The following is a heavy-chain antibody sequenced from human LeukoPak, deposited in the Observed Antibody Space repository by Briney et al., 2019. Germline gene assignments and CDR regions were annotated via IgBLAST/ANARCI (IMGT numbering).Heavy chain of an antibody. Sequence: GGSLRLSCAASGFTFSSYAMSWVRQAPGKGLEWVSAISGSGGSTYYADSVKGRFTISRDNAKNSLYLQMNSLRAEDTAVYYCARDGMPEGGYVDYWGQGTLVTVSS. J-gene: IGHJ4*02. CDR3: ARDGMPEGGYVDY. D-gene: IGHD1-26*01. CDR2: ISGSGGST. V-gene: IGHV3-23*01. CDR1: GFTFSSYA.